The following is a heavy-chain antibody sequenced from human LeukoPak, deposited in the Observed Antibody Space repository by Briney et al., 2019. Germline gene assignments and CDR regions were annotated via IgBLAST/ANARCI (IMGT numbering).Heavy chain of an antibody. CDR3: ARDRAQTYYYGSGSSFDP. Sequence: SETLSLTCTVSGNSISSGDNYWSWIRQPPGKGLEWIGSIHYSGNTYYNPSLKSRVTISVDTSKNLFSLKVNSVTAADTAVYYCARDRAQTYYYGSGSSFDPWGQGTLVTVSS. CDR1: GNSISSGDNY. J-gene: IGHJ5*02. CDR2: IHYSGNT. D-gene: IGHD3-10*01. V-gene: IGHV4-39*07.